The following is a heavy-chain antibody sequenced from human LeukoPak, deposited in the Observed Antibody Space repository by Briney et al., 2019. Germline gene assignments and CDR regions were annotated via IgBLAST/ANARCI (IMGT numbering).Heavy chain of an antibody. Sequence: ASVKVSCKASGGTFSSYAISWVRQAPGQGLERMGGIIPIFGTANYAQKFQGRVTITADESTSTAYMELSSLRSEDTAVYYCATWSSSWPYYFDYWGQGTLVTVSS. CDR2: IIPIFGTA. CDR3: ATWSSSWPYYFDY. V-gene: IGHV1-69*13. D-gene: IGHD6-13*01. J-gene: IGHJ4*02. CDR1: GGTFSSYA.